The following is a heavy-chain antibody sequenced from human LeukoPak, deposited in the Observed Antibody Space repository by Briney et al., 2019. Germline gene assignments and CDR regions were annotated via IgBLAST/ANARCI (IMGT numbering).Heavy chain of an antibody. CDR3: ARAEGVVPLGGY. CDR2: ISGYNGNT. CDR1: GGTFSSYA. D-gene: IGHD3-22*01. Sequence: ASVKVSCKASGGTFSSYAISWVRRAPGQGLEWMGWISGYNGNTNYAQQKLQGRVTMTTDTSTSTAYMELRSLRSDDTAVYYCARAEGVVPLGGYWGQGTLVTVSS. J-gene: IGHJ4*02. V-gene: IGHV1-18*01.